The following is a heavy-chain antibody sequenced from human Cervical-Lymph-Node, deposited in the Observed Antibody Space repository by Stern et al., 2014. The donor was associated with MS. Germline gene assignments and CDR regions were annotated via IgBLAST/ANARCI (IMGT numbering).Heavy chain of an antibody. CDR3: ATAPMYFYTSGSYDF. V-gene: IGHV3-30*03. Sequence: VQLVESGGGVVQPGRSLRLSCVASEFTFSIYGMYWVRQAPGTGLEWVAVVSYDESKKYYADSVKGRFTISRDNSKNTLYLQMNSLRTEDTAMYYCATAPMYFYTSGSYDFWGQGTLVTVSS. J-gene: IGHJ1*01. CDR2: VSYDESKK. CDR1: EFTFSIYG. D-gene: IGHD3-10*01.